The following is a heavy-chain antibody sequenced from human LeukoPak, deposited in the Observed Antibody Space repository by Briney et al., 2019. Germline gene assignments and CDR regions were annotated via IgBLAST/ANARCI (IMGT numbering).Heavy chain of an antibody. CDR3: ARNSGSYDAFDI. CDR1: GFTFSSYS. J-gene: IGHJ3*02. V-gene: IGHV3-21*01. CDR2: ISSSSSNI. D-gene: IGHD1-26*01. Sequence: GGSLRLSCTASGFTFSSYSMNWVRQAPGKGLEWVSYISSSSSNIFYADSFKGRFTISRDNAQNSLFLQMNSLRVEDTAVYYCARNSGSYDAFDIWGQGTMVTVSS.